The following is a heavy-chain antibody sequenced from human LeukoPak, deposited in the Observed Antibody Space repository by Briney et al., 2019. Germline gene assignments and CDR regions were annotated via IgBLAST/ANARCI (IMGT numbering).Heavy chain of an antibody. V-gene: IGHV3-33*08. J-gene: IGHJ1*01. CDR2: IWYDGSNK. D-gene: IGHD6-6*01. Sequence: QPGRSLRLSCAASGFTFSSFGMHWVRQAPGKGLEWVAVIWYDGSNKYYADSVKGRFTISRGNSKHTLYLQMNSLRAEDTAVYYCARDRGRYSSSGYGYFQHWGQGTLVTVSS. CDR1: GFTFSSFG. CDR3: ARDRGRYSSSGYGYFQH.